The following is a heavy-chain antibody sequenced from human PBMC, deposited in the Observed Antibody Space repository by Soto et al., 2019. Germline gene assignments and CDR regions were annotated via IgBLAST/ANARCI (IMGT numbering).Heavy chain of an antibody. Sequence: GGSLRLSCRTSGFIFDHYTMHLVRKRPGKGLEWVSLISRGSGSTDYAASVRGRFTVSRDNSKDSLFLQMNNVKEEDTAVYYCAKDMRGRLGLQYWGQGTLVTVSS. J-gene: IGHJ4*02. CDR2: ISRGSGST. V-gene: IGHV3-43*01. CDR3: AKDMRGRLGLQY. D-gene: IGHD5-12*01. CDR1: GFIFDHYT.